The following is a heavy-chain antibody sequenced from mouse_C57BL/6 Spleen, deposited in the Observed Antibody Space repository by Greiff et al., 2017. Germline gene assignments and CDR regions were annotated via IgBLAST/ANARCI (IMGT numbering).Heavy chain of an antibody. J-gene: IGHJ4*01. V-gene: IGHV1-5*01. D-gene: IGHD2-4*01. Sequence: EVQLQQSGTVLARPGASVKMSCKTSGYTFTSYWMHWVNQRPGQGLEWIGAIYPGNSDTSYNQKFKGKAKLTAVTSASTAYMELSSLTNEDSAVYYCTRGYDYDGGAMDYWGQGTSVTVSS. CDR1: GYTFTSYW. CDR2: IYPGNSDT. CDR3: TRGYDYDGGAMDY.